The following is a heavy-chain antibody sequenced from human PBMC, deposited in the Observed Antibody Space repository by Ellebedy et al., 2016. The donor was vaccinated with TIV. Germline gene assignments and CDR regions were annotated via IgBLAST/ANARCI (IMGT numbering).Heavy chain of an antibody. Sequence: ASVKVSCKASGYTFTTYDINWVRQATGQGLEWMGWMNPYSGNAGYAQKFQGRVTMTRNTSINTAYMELSSLRSEDTAVYYCASGGGLAAAPYLRYGMDVWGQGTTVTVSS. CDR2: MNPYSGNA. D-gene: IGHD6-13*01. CDR3: ASGGGLAAAPYLRYGMDV. V-gene: IGHV1-8*01. CDR1: GYTFTTYD. J-gene: IGHJ6*02.